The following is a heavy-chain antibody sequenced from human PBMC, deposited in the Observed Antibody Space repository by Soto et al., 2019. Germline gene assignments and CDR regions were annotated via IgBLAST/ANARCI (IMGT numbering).Heavy chain of an antibody. Sequence: PSETLSLTCTVSCGSISSGGYYRSWIRQHPGKGLEWIGYIYYSGSTYYNPSLKSRVTISVDTSKNQFSLKLSSVTAADTAVYYCARDAEGGSARVPRYYGMDVWGQGTTVTVSS. V-gene: IGHV4-31*03. CDR1: CGSISSGGYY. J-gene: IGHJ6*02. D-gene: IGHD2-15*01. CDR2: IYYSGST. CDR3: ARDAEGGSARVPRYYGMDV.